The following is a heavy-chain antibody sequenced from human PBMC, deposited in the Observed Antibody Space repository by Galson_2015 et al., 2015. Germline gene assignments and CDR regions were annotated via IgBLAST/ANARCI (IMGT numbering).Heavy chain of an antibody. CDR1: GFSITNYD. CDR2: IGGGGGGI. CDR3: AKDSVPRNGLYDAFDI. D-gene: IGHD1-1*01. V-gene: IGHV3-23*01. J-gene: IGHJ3*02. Sequence: SLRLSCAASGFSITNYDMSWVRQAPGKGLEWVSNIGGGGGGIYYADSVKGRFTISRDNSKNTVYLQMNSLRVEDTAIYYCAKDSVPRNGLYDAFDIWGQGTMVTVSS.